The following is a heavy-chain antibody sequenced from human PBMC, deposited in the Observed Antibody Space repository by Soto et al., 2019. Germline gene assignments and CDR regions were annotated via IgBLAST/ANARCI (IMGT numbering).Heavy chain of an antibody. Sequence: QVQLVQSGAEEKKPGASVKVSCKASGYTFANHAIHWVRQAPGQSLEWMGWINAGNGDTKSSEKFQARVTIARETSASTTYMELSRLTPEDTAVYYCAGVALGESWGYYFGYWGQGTLVTVSS. CDR3: AGVALGESWGYYFGY. CDR2: INAGNGDT. CDR1: GYTFANHA. J-gene: IGHJ4*02. D-gene: IGHD3-10*01. V-gene: IGHV1-3*05.